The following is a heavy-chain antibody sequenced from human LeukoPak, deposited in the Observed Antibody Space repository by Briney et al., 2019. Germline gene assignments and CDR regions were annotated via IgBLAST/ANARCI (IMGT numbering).Heavy chain of an antibody. CDR3: ARVVRGVVTSNWFDP. CDR2: VASSGTS. Sequence: SETLSLTCTVSGDSLNTYYWTWLRQTPGKELEWIGFVASSGTSNYNPSLKSRDSISIDTSKNQFSLALTSVTPADTAVYYCARVVRGVVTSNWFDPWGQGTLVSVSS. V-gene: IGHV4-59*01. CDR1: GDSLNTYY. D-gene: IGHD2-21*02. J-gene: IGHJ5*02.